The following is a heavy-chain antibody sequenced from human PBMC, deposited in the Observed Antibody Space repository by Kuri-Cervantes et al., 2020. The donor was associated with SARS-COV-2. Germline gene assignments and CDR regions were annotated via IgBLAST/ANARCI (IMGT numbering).Heavy chain of an antibody. J-gene: IGHJ4*02. D-gene: IGHD3-3*01. V-gene: IGHV1-24*01. Sequence: ASVKVSCKVSGYTLTELSMHWVRQAPGKGLEWMGGFDPEDGETIYAQKFQGRVTMTTDTSTSTAYMELRSLRSDDTAVYYCARVWSGSKTLDYWGQGTLVTVSS. CDR2: FDPEDGET. CDR3: ARVWSGSKTLDY. CDR1: GYTLTELS.